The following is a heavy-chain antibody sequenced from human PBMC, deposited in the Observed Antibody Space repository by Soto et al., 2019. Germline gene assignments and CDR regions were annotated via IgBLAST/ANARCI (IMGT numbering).Heavy chain of an antibody. CDR2: IYWDDDK. CDR3: AYLTCSGGSCYWFSFSGMDV. J-gene: IGHJ6*02. Sequence: QITLKESGPTLVKPTQTLTLTCTFSGFSLSTSGVGVAWIRPPPGKTLEWLALIYWDDDKRYRPSLESRLTITKDTSKNQVVLTMTTMDSVDTATYYCAYLTCSGGSCYWFSFSGMDVWGQGTTVTVSS. CDR1: GFSLSTSGVG. D-gene: IGHD2-15*01. V-gene: IGHV2-5*02.